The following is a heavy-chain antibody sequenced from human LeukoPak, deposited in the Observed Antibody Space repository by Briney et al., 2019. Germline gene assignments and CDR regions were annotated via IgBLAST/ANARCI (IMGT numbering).Heavy chain of an antibody. Sequence: GGSLRLSCAASGFTFSSYSMNWVRQAPGKGLEWVSSISSSSSYIYYADSVKGRFTISRDNAKNSLYLQMNSLRAEDTAVYYCAGLLIVVVTSRPFDIWGQGTMVTVSS. CDR1: GFTFSSYS. CDR3: AGLLIVVVTSRPFDI. V-gene: IGHV3-21*01. CDR2: ISSSSSYI. D-gene: IGHD2-21*02. J-gene: IGHJ3*02.